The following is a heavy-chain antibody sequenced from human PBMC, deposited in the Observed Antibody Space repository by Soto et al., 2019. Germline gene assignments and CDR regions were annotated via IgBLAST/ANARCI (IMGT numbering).Heavy chain of an antibody. D-gene: IGHD4-4*01. Sequence: QVQLQQWGAGLLKPSETLSLTCAVYGGSFSGYYWSWIRQPPGKGLEWIGEINHSGRTNYNPSLKSRVTISVDTSKNQFSLKLSSVTAADTAVYYCARVRNYFYYYYMDVWGKGTTVTVSS. CDR3: ARVRNYFYYYYMDV. J-gene: IGHJ6*03. CDR1: GGSFSGYY. CDR2: INHSGRT. V-gene: IGHV4-34*01.